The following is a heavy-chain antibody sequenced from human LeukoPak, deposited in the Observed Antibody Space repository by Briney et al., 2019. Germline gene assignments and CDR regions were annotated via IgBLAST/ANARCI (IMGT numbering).Heavy chain of an antibody. CDR1: GYTVTSYG. J-gene: IGHJ4*02. Sequence: GASVKVSCKASGYTVTSYGISWVRQAPGQGLEWMGWISAYNGNTNYAQKLQGRVTMTTDTSTSTAYMELRSLRSDDTAVYYCARDRGPYDFWSGLDYWGQGTLVPSPQ. D-gene: IGHD3-3*01. CDR2: ISAYNGNT. CDR3: ARDRGPYDFWSGLDY. V-gene: IGHV1-18*01.